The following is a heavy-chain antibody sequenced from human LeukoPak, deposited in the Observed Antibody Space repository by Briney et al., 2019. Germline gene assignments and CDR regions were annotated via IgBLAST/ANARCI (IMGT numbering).Heavy chain of an antibody. CDR3: AKTTTGYSSGRFPGWPVDY. Sequence: GGSLRLSCAASGFTFSSYAMYWVRQAPGKGLEWVSGIFGSGGSTHYADSVRGRFTISRDNSKNTVYLQMNSLRAEDTAVYYCAKTTTGYSSGRFPGWPVDYWGQGTLVTVSS. CDR1: GFTFSSYA. J-gene: IGHJ4*02. V-gene: IGHV3-23*01. D-gene: IGHD6-19*01. CDR2: IFGSGGST.